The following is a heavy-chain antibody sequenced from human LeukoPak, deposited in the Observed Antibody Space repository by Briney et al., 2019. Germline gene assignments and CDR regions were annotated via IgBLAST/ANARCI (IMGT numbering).Heavy chain of an antibody. D-gene: IGHD5-12*01. Sequence: SETLSLTCTVSGGSISSGDYYWSWIRQPPGKGLEWIGYIYHSGSTYYNPSLKSRVTISVDRSKNQFSLKLSSVTAADTAVYYCARGYSGYEDYWGQGTLVTVSS. CDR1: GGSISSGDYY. CDR3: ARGYSGYEDY. V-gene: IGHV4-30-2*01. J-gene: IGHJ4*02. CDR2: IYHSGST.